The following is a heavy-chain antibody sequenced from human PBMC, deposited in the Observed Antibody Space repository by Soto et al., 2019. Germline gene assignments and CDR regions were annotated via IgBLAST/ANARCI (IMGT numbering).Heavy chain of an antibody. Sequence: GGSLRLSCTASGFTFSSYGMHWVRLAPGKGLKWVAVIWYDGSNKYYADSVKGRFTISRDNSKNTLYLQMNSLRAEDTAVYYCAKELTFFYGSGTYHRYGIDVSGRGSTVTVS. D-gene: IGHD3-10*01. CDR2: IWYDGSNK. V-gene: IGHV3-33*06. CDR3: AKELTFFYGSGTYHRYGIDV. CDR1: GFTFSSYG. J-gene: IGHJ6*02.